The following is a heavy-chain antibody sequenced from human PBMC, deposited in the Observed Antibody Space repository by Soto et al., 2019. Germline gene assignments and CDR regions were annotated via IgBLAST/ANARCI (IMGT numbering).Heavy chain of an antibody. J-gene: IGHJ5*02. CDR3: ARARDRYNWFDP. Sequence: SETLSLTCTVSGGSISSYYWSWIRQPPGKGLEWIGYIYYSGSTNYNPSLKSRVTISVDTSKNQFSLKLSSVTAADTAVYYCARARDRYNWFDPWGQGTLVTVSS. CDR1: GGSISSYY. V-gene: IGHV4-59*01. CDR2: IYYSGST.